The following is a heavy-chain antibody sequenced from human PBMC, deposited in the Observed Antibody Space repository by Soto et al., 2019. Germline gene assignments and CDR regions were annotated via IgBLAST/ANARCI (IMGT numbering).Heavy chain of an antibody. CDR3: ARDSRDGYIVY. CDR1: GGSISSYY. Sequence: SETLSLTCTVSGGSISSYYLSWSRQPPGKGLEWIGYIYYSGITNYNPSLKSRVTISVDTSKNQFSLKLSSMTAADTAVYYCARDSRDGYIVYWGQGTLVTVSS. CDR2: IYYSGIT. V-gene: IGHV4-59*01. D-gene: IGHD5-12*01. J-gene: IGHJ4*02.